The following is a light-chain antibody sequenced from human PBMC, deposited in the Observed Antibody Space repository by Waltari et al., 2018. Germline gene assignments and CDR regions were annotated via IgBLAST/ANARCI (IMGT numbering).Light chain of an antibody. CDR3: CSYADSRTWV. V-gene: IGLV2-23*02. J-gene: IGLJ3*02. CDR1: STDIGYYNL. CDR2: PFN. Sequence: QSVLTQPASVSGAPGQSITISCTGTSTDIGYYNLVSWYQQYPGKAPKVMIYPFNKRPPEPSNRFSCSQSCNTASRTISGLQAEDEADYYCCSYADSRTWVFGGGTKLTVL.